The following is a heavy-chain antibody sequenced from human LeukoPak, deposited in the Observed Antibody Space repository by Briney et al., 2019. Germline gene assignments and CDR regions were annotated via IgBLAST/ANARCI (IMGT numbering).Heavy chain of an antibody. V-gene: IGHV3-11*04. J-gene: IGHJ4*02. D-gene: IGHD3-9*01. Sequence: PGGSLRLSCAASGFTFSDYYMSWIRQAPGKGLEWVSYISSSSSTIYYADSVKGRFTISRDNAKNSLYLQMNSLRAEDTAVYYCARDYDILTGIVYFDYWGQGTLVTVSS. CDR3: ARDYDILTGIVYFDY. CDR1: GFTFSDYY. CDR2: ISSSSSTI.